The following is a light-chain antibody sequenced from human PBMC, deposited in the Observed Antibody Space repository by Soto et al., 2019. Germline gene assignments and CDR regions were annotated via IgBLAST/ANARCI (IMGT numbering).Light chain of an antibody. CDR1: QSVSSN. CDR2: GAS. V-gene: IGKV3-15*01. CDR3: QQYNNWRT. Sequence: IMMTQSLATVAVSSGERGTLSCRASQSVSSNLAWYQQKPGEAPRLLIYGASTRATGIPARFSGSGSWTGIRRNISSLQSVDFAADHCQQYNNWRTFGQGTKVDIK. J-gene: IGKJ1*01.